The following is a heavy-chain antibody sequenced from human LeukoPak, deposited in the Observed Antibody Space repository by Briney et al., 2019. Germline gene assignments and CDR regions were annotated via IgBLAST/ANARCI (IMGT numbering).Heavy chain of an antibody. CDR3: AKAGDSSGWYDYYYGMDV. CDR1: GFTFSSYA. CDR2: ISGSGGST. V-gene: IGHV3-23*01. J-gene: IGHJ6*02. Sequence: PGGSLRLSCAASGFTFSSYAMSWVRQAPGKGLEWVSAISGSGGSTYYADSVKGRFTISRDNSKNTLYLQMNSLRAEDTAVYYCAKAGDSSGWYDYYYGMDVWGQGTTVTVSS. D-gene: IGHD6-19*01.